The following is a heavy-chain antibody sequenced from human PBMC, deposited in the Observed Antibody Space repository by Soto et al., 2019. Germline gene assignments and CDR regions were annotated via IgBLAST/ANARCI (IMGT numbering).Heavy chain of an antibody. CDR1: GGTFSSYA. J-gene: IGHJ6*02. CDR3: ARGDLNYSYYYGMDV. Sequence: SVKVSCKASGGTFSSYAIIWVRQAPGQGLEWMGGIIPIFGTANYAQKFQGRVTITADESTSTAYMELSSLRSEDTAVYYCARGDLNYSYYYGMDVWGQGTTVTVSS. V-gene: IGHV1-69*13. CDR2: IIPIFGTA.